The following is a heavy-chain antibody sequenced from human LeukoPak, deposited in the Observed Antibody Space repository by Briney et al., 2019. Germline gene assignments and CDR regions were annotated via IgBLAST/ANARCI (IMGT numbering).Heavy chain of an antibody. V-gene: IGHV4-4*09. CDR1: GGSISRYY. Sequence: PSETLSLTCTVSGGSISRYYWSWIRLPPGKGLEWIGYMSSSGSTNYNPSLKSRVSISVDTSKNQFSLKLSSVTAADTAVYYCARLGPYGDDTYYMDVWGKGTTVTVSS. J-gene: IGHJ6*03. CDR2: MSSSGST. D-gene: IGHD4-17*01. CDR3: ARLGPYGDDTYYMDV.